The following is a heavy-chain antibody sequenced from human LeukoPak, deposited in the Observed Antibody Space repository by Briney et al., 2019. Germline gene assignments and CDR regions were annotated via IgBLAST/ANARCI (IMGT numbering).Heavy chain of an antibody. D-gene: IGHD3-22*01. V-gene: IGHV3-23*01. J-gene: IGHJ4*02. CDR3: PRKYDSSGYFDY. CDR1: GVSFGGYA. CDR2: ISGGGDAA. Sequence: GGSLRLSCIASGVSFGGYAMSWVRQAPGKGLEWVSAISGGGDAAYYADSVKGRFTISRDNSKNTLYLQMDSLRAEDTAVYYCPRKYDSSGYFDYWGRGTLVTVSS.